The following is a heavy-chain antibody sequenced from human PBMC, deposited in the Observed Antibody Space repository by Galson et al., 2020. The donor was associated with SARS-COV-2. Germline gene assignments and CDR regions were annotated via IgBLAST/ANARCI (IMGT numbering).Heavy chain of an antibody. Sequence: ASVKVSCKASGYTFTSYAMHWVRQAPGQRLEWMGWINAGNGNTKYSQKLQGRVTMTTDTSTSTAYMELRSLRSDDTAVYYCARDKLSGGFFDYWGQGTLVTVSS. CDR1: GYTFTSYA. D-gene: IGHD5-12*01. CDR2: INAGNGNT. J-gene: IGHJ4*02. CDR3: ARDKLSGGFFDY. V-gene: IGHV1-3*01.